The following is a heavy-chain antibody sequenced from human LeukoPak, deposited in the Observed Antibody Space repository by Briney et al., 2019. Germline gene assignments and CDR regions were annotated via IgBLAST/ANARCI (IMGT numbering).Heavy chain of an antibody. CDR1: GGSITSYY. J-gene: IGHJ6*02. V-gene: IGHV4-59*01. D-gene: IGHD2-2*01. Sequence: SETLSLTCTVSGGSITSYYWSWVRQPQGQGREWIGYTYYSGRTNYDPSLKSRVNISVDTSNIQFSLKLTSVTAADTAVYYRARSSDCTSSPYYYYAMDVWGPPTTVTVSS. CDR3: ARSSDCTSSPYYYYAMDV. CDR2: TYYSGRT.